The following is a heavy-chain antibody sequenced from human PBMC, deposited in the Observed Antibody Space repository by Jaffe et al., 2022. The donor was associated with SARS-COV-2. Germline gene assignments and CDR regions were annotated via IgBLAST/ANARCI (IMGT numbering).Heavy chain of an antibody. J-gene: IGHJ5*02. CDR3: ARNNPFESTEGWFDP. CDR1: GGSFSGYY. Sequence: QVQLQQWGAGLLKPSETLSLTCAVYGGSFSGYYWSWIRQPPGKGLEWIGEINHSGSTNYNPSLKSRVTISVDTSKNQFSLKLSSVTAADTAVYYCARNNPFESTEGWFDPWGQGTLVTVSS. V-gene: IGHV4-34*01. D-gene: IGHD3-16*01. CDR2: INHSGST.